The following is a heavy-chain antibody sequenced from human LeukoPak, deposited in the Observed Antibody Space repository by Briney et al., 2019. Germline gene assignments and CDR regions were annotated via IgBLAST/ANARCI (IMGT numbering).Heavy chain of an antibody. D-gene: IGHD2-21*02. CDR2: ISGSSSTI. V-gene: IGHV3-48*04. CDR3: ARDLVVVTAIPDY. J-gene: IGHJ4*02. Sequence: PGGSLRLSCAASGFTFSSYSMNWVRQAPGKGLEWVSYISGSSSTIYYADSVKGRFTISRDNAKNSLYLQMNSLRAEDTAVYYCARDLVVVTAIPDYRGQGTLVAVSS. CDR1: GFTFSSYS.